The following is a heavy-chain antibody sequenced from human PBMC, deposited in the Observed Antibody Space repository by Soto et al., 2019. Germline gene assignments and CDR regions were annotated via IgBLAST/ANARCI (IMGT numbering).Heavy chain of an antibody. V-gene: IGHV3-30*18. CDR3: AKEVFQEAPYSSSPGY. CDR2: ISYDGSNK. Sequence: GGSLRLSCAASGFTFSSYGMHWVRQAPGKGLEWVAVISYDGSNKYYADSVKGRFTISRDNSKNTLYLQMNSLRAEDTAVYYCAKEVFQEAPYSSSPGYWGQGTLVTVSS. D-gene: IGHD6-6*01. CDR1: GFTFSSYG. J-gene: IGHJ4*02.